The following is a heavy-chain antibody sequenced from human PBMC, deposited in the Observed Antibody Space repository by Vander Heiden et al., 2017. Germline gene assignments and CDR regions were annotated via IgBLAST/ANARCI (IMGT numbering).Heavy chain of an antibody. J-gene: IGHJ4*02. CDR2: ISSSSTTI. V-gene: IGHV3-48*01. CDR3: AREGGSDYFDY. D-gene: IGHD1-26*01. CDR1: GFTFRRYS. Sequence: EVQLLASVGGLVQLVGSLRLSCAASGFTFRRYSMNWVRQAPGKGLEWISYISSSSTTIYYADSVKGRFTISRDNAKNSLYLQMNSLRAEDTAVYYCAREGGSDYFDYWGQGTLVTVSS.